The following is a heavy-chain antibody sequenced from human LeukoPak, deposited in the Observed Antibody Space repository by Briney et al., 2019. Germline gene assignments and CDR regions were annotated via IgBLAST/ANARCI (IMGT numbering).Heavy chain of an antibody. CDR1: GHRFTSYW. Sequence: GESLKISCKGSGHRFTSYWIGWVRQMPGKGLEWRGIIYPGDSDTRYSPYFQGQVTISADKSISTAYLQWNSLKASDTAMYYCARSSGGVTTTSRPTPFRQANDYWGQGTLVTVSS. V-gene: IGHV5-51*01. CDR2: IYPGDSDT. D-gene: IGHD4-11*01. J-gene: IGHJ4*02. CDR3: ARSSGGVTTTSRPTPFRQANDY.